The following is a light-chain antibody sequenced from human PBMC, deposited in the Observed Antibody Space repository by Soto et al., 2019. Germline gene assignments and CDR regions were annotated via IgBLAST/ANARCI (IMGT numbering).Light chain of an antibody. Sequence: QAVVTQPASVSGSPGQSITISCTGTSSDVGAYNFVSWYQQHPGKAPKLMIYEVSDRPSGVSNRFSGSKSGNTASLTISGLQAEDEADYYCSSYTRSTTLVFGGGTKVTVL. V-gene: IGLV2-14*01. CDR1: SSDVGAYNF. J-gene: IGLJ3*02. CDR3: SSYTRSTTLV. CDR2: EVS.